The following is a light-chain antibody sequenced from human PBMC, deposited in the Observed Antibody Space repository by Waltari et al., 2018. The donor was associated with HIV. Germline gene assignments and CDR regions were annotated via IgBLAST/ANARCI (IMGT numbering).Light chain of an antibody. CDR1: SSDVGSYNR. Sequence: QSALTQPPSVSGSPGQSVTISCTGPSSDVGSYNRVSWYQQPPGTAPKLMIYEVSNRPSGVPDRFSGSKSGNTASLTISGLHAEDEADYNCNSYTSISSYVFGTGTKVTVL. CDR3: NSYTSISSYV. CDR2: EVS. J-gene: IGLJ1*01. V-gene: IGLV2-18*02.